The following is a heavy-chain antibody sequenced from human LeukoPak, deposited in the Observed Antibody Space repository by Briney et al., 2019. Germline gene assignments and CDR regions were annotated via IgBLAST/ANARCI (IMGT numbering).Heavy chain of an antibody. J-gene: IGHJ4*02. CDR1: GFXFSSYA. D-gene: IGHD3-10*01. CDR3: AKDRSFYYFDY. CDR2: ISYDGSNK. Sequence: GGSLRLSCAASGFXFSSYAIHWVRQAPGKGLEWVAVISYDGSNKYYADSVKGRFTISRDNSKNTLYLQMNSLRAEDTAVYYCAKDRSFYYFDYWGQGTLVTVSS. V-gene: IGHV3-30-3*01.